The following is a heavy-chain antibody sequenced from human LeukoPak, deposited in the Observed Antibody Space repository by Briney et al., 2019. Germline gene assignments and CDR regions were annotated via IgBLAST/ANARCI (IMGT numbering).Heavy chain of an antibody. CDR3: ARQRRCSSTSCYSSPAYYYYYYMDV. D-gene: IGHD2-2*01. J-gene: IGHJ6*03. CDR1: GGSISSYY. V-gene: IGHV4-59*08. CDR2: IYYSWST. Sequence: SETLSLTCTVSGGSISSYYWSWIRQPPGKGLEWIGYIYYSWSTNYNPSLKSRVTISVDTSKNQFSLKLSSVTAADTAVYYCARQRRCSSTSCYSSPAYYYYYYMDVWGKGTTVTISS.